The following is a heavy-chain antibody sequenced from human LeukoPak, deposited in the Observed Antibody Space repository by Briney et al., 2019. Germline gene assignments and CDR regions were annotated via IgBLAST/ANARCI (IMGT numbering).Heavy chain of an antibody. CDR2: ISSGGSTI. D-gene: IGHD6-19*01. V-gene: IGHV3-48*03. CDR3: APQWRPGAFDI. CDR1: GFTFSSYW. Sequence: PGGSLRLSCAASGFTFSSYWMSWVRQAPGKGLEWVSSISSGGSTIYYADSVKGRFTVSRDNAKNSLYLQMNSLRAEDTAVYYCAPQWRPGAFDIWGQGTRVTVSS. J-gene: IGHJ3*02.